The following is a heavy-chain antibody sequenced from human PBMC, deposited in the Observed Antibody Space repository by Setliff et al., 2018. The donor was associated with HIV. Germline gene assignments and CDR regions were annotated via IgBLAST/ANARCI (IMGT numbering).Heavy chain of an antibody. J-gene: IGHJ6*03. CDR1: GGTFSSYA. D-gene: IGHD6-13*01. CDR3: AIGFGRSTWTYYYYYMDV. V-gene: IGHV1-69*13. CDR2: IIPIFGTT. Sequence: EASVKVSCKASGGTFSSYAISWVRQAPRQGLEWMGGIIPIFGTTNYAQKFQGRVTITADESTSTAYVEVSSLRSEDTAVYFCAIGFGRSTWTYYYYYMDVWGKGTTVTVSS.